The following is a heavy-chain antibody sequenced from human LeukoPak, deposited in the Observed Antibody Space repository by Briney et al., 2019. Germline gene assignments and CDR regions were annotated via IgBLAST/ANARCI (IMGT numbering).Heavy chain of an antibody. Sequence: GGSLRLSCVASGFTFSSYAMSWVRQAPGKGLEWVANTKKDGIEKYYVESVKGRFTISRDNAKNSLYLQMNSLRAEDTAVYYCARGRYSSRSGGYYFDIWGQGTLVTVSS. CDR3: ARGRYSSRSGGYYFDI. V-gene: IGHV3-7*02. D-gene: IGHD2-2*01. J-gene: IGHJ4*02. CDR1: GFTFSSYA. CDR2: TKKDGIEK.